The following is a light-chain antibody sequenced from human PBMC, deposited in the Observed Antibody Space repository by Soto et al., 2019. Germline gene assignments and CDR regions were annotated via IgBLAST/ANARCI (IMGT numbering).Light chain of an antibody. Sequence: QSVLTQPPSASGTPGQRVTLSCSGSSSNIGSNAVSWYQHFPGTAPKVLIYSDDQRPSGVPDRFSGSKSGTSASLAISGLRAEDEADYFCAAWGDSLNTWVFGGGTKLTVL. V-gene: IGLV1-44*01. J-gene: IGLJ3*02. CDR2: SDD. CDR1: SSNIGSNA. CDR3: AAWGDSLNTWV.